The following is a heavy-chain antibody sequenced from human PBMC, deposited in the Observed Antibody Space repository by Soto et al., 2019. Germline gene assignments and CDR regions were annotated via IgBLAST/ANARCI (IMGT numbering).Heavy chain of an antibody. V-gene: IGHV1-69*06. CDR1: GYTFTSYC. Sequence: SVKVSCKASGYTFTSYCISWVLQAPGQGLEWMGGIIPIFGTANYAQKFQGRVTITADKSTSTAYMELSSLRSEDTAVYYCARECRDGYKFPPGPYYFDYWGQGTPVTVSS. CDR3: ARECRDGYKFPPGPYYFDY. CDR2: IIPIFGTA. D-gene: IGHD5-12*01. J-gene: IGHJ4*02.